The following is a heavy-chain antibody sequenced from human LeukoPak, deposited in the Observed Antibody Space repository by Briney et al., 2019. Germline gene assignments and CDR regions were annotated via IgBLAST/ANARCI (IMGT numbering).Heavy chain of an antibody. CDR3: ARDDVALGRMDV. Sequence: PSGTLSFTCAVSGGSISSDYWWHWVRQPPGKGLEWIGYISYSGSTSYNPSLKSRVTISVDASKNQFSLKLSSVTASDTAVYYCARDDVALGRMDVWGQGTTVTVSS. V-gene: IGHV4-4*02. J-gene: IGHJ6*02. D-gene: IGHD2-15*01. CDR1: GGSISSDY. CDR2: ISYSGST.